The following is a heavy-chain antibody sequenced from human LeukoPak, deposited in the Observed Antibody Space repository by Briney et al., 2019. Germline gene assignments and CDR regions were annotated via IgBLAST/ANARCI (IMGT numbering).Heavy chain of an antibody. Sequence: SETLSLTCTVSGGSISSYYWSWIRQPAWQGLEWIGHIYTSGSTNHNPSLKSRVTMSVGTSKNQFSLKLSSVTAADTAVYYCGRLYNYYMDVWGKGTTVTVSS. V-gene: IGHV4-4*07. CDR1: GGSISSYY. CDR3: GRLYNYYMDV. CDR2: IYTSGST. J-gene: IGHJ6*03. D-gene: IGHD3-10*01.